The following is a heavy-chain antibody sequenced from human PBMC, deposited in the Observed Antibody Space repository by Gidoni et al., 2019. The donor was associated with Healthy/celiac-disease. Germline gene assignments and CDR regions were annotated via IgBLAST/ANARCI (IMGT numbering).Heavy chain of an antibody. CDR1: GGSISSSSYY. J-gene: IGHJ5*02. D-gene: IGHD3-9*01. V-gene: IGHV4-39*01. CDR2: IYYSGST. CDR3: ARRGTLVDRNWFDP. Sequence: QLQLQESGPGLVKPSETLSLTCTVSGGSISSSSYYWGWIRQPPGKGLEWIGSIYYSGSTYYNPSLKSRVTISVDTSKNQFSLKLSSVTAADTAVYYCARRGTLVDRNWFDPWGQGTLVTVSS.